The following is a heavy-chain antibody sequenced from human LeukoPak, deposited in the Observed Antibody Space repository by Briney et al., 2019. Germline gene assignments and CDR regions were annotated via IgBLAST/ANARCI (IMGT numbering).Heavy chain of an antibody. CDR3: ARDGYCSGGSCYYFTPPVTYYYYYYMDV. J-gene: IGHJ6*03. CDR2: ISSSSSYI. Sequence: GGSLRLSCAASGFTFSSYSMNWVRQAPGKGLEWVSSISSSSSYIYYADSVKGRFTISRDNAKNSLYLQMNSLRAEDTAVYYCARDGYCSGGSCYYFTPPVTYYYYYYMDVWGKGTTVTVSS. D-gene: IGHD2-15*01. CDR1: GFTFSSYS. V-gene: IGHV3-21*01.